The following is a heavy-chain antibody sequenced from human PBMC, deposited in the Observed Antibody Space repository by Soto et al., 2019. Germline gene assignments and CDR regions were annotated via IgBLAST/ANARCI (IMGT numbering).Heavy chain of an antibody. CDR1: GFTFSSYS. CDR2: ISSSSSTI. V-gene: IGHV3-48*02. Sequence: GGSLRLSCAASGFTFSSYSMNWVRQAPGKGLEWVSYISSSSSTIYYADSVKGRFTISRDNAKNSLYLQMNSLRDEDTAVYYCVGQRDSSGIFDYYGMDVWGQGTTVTVSS. CDR3: VGQRDSSGIFDYYGMDV. D-gene: IGHD3-22*01. J-gene: IGHJ6*02.